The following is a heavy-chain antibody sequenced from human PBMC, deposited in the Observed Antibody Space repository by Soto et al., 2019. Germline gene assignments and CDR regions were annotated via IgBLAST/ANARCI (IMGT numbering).Heavy chain of an antibody. CDR1: GFTFSSYA. CDR3: AKDLENDFWSGYYHDAFDI. Sequence: PGGSLRLSCAASGFTFSSYAMSWVRQAPGKGLEWVSAISGSGGSTYYADSVKGRFTISRDNSKNTLYLQMNSLRAEDTAVYYCAKDLENDFWSGYYHDAFDIWGQGTMVTVSS. CDR2: ISGSGGST. V-gene: IGHV3-23*01. D-gene: IGHD3-3*01. J-gene: IGHJ3*02.